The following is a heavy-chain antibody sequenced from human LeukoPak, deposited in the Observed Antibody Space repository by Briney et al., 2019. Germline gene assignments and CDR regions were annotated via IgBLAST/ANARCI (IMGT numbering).Heavy chain of an antibody. V-gene: IGHV1-18*01. J-gene: IGHJ4*02. Sequence: ASVKVSCKASGYTFTSYDINWVRQAPGQGLEWMGWISVYSGQTYYGQNFQGRVTITTDTSTSTAYMELRSLTSDDTAIYYCARDYYDTSGYYYGSGYWGQGTLVTVSS. CDR2: ISVYSGQT. D-gene: IGHD3-22*01. CDR1: GYTFTSYD. CDR3: ARDYYDTSGYYYGSGY.